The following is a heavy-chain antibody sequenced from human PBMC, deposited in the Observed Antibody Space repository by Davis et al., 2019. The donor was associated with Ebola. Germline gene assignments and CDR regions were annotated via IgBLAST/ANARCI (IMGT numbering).Heavy chain of an antibody. CDR3: ARKGYCSSTSCYGEYYYYYYGMDV. D-gene: IGHD2-2*01. J-gene: IGHJ6*02. CDR2: IIPIFGTA. V-gene: IGHV1-69*13. Sequence: SVKVSCKASGGTFSSYAISWVRQAPGQGLEWMGGIIPIFGTANYAQKFQGRVTITADESTSTAYMELSSLRSDDTAVYYCARKGYCSSTSCYGEYYYYYYGMDVWGQGTTVTVSS. CDR1: GGTFSSYA.